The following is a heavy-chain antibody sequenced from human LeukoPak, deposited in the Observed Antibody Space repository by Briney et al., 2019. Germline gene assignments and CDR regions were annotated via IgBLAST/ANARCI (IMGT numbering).Heavy chain of an antibody. CDR1: GFTFDDYG. V-gene: IGHV3-20*04. CDR3: ASNYDILTGYPPVDY. Sequence: AGGSLRLSCAASGFTFDDYGMSWVRQAPGKGLEWVSNINWNGDSTGYADSVKGRFTISRDNSKNTLYLQMNSLRAEDTAVYYCASNYDILTGYPPVDYWGQGTLVTASS. J-gene: IGHJ4*02. D-gene: IGHD3-9*01. CDR2: INWNGDST.